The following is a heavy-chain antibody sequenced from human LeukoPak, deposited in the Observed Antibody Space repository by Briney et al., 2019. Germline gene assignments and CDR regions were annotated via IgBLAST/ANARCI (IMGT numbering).Heavy chain of an antibody. V-gene: IGHV3-33*01. CDR3: ARDSGVDWGNAFDI. CDR2: IWYDGSNK. D-gene: IGHD7-27*01. CDR1: GFTFSSYG. J-gene: IGHJ3*02. Sequence: GGSLRLSCAASGFTFSSYGMHWVRQAPGKGLEWVAVIWYDGSNKYYADSVKGRFTISRDNSKNTLYLQMNSLRAEDTAVYYCARDSGVDWGNAFDIWGQGTMVTVSS.